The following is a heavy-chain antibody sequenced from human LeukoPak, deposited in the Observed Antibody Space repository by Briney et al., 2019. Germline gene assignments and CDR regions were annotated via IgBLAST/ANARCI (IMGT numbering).Heavy chain of an antibody. CDR3: ARLKLGAYFDL. CDR2: IYYSGST. V-gene: IGHV4-59*08. D-gene: IGHD3-16*01. Sequence: SETLSLTCTVSGGSMSPYHWGWIRQPPGKGLEWTGYIYYSGSTNYNPSLKSRVTISVDTSKNQFSLKLTSVSAADTAVYYCARLKLGAYFDLWGRGTLVTVSS. CDR1: GGSMSPYH. J-gene: IGHJ2*01.